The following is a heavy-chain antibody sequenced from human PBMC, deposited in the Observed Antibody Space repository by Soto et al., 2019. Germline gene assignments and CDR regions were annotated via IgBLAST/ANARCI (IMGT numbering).Heavy chain of an antibody. V-gene: IGHV1-69-2*01. CDR3: AAVRGDVGRLSFDY. J-gene: IGHJ4*02. CDR1: GNTFTDLH. CDR2: VEIENDER. D-gene: IGHD3-16*01. Sequence: EVLLQQSGAEARKPGTAVKISCKVSGNTFTDLHMHWVKQAPGKGLEWVGLVEIENDERLYAEKFRGRLNINADTSRQISYMELTSLTSDDTAMYFCAAVRGDVGRLSFDYWGQGTLVTVSA.